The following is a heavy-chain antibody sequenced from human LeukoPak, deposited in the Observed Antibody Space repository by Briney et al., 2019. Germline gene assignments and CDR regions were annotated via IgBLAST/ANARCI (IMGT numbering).Heavy chain of an antibody. D-gene: IGHD6-19*01. Sequence: GGSLRLSCAASGFTFSSYSMNWVRQAPRKGLEWVSYISSGSSTIYYADSVKGRFTISRDNAKSTLYLQMNSLRVEDTAVYYCARGGSLGYWGQGTLVTVSS. J-gene: IGHJ4*02. CDR3: ARGGSLGY. CDR2: ISSGSSTI. CDR1: GFTFSSYS. V-gene: IGHV3-48*04.